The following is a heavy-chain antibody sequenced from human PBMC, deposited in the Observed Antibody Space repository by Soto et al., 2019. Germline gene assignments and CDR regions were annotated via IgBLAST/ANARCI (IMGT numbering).Heavy chain of an antibody. J-gene: IGHJ4*02. CDR1: GFTFSSYG. Sequence: QVQLVESGGGVVQPGRSLRLSCAASGFTFSSYGMHWVRQAPGKGLEWVAVISYDGSNEYYADSVKGRFTISRDNSKNTLYLRMNSPGAKDTAVYYWAKGVRVVVVAAKLGFHYWGRGTTVTVST. CDR2: ISYDGSNE. CDR3: AKGVRVVVVAAKLGFHY. D-gene: IGHD2-15*01. V-gene: IGHV3-30*18.